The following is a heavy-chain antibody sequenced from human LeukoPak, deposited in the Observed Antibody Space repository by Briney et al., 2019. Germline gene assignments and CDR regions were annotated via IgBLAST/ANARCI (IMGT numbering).Heavy chain of an antibody. Sequence: GESLKISCKGSGYTFSSYLIGLVRQMPGKGLGWMGVIYPRGSDTRYSPSLQAQATITADKSIDTAFLQWSSLKASDTAMYFCARGMTSGDSWGQGTLVTVSS. CDR1: GYTFSSYL. CDR2: IYPRGSDT. J-gene: IGHJ5*01. D-gene: IGHD1-26*01. V-gene: IGHV5-51*01. CDR3: ARGMTSGDS.